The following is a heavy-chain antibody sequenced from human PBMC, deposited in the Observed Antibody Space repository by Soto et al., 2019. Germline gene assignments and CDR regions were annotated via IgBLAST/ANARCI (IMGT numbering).Heavy chain of an antibody. CDR1: GYSFPSQW. D-gene: IGHD1-26*01. Sequence: PGESLKISCKGSGYSFPSQWIGWVRQMPGKGLEWMGNIYPADSDTRYSPSLQGQVIISVDKSISTAYLQWTRLKASDTAIYYCAKSIEGGPMDVWGQGTTVTVSS. CDR2: IYPADSDT. V-gene: IGHV5-51*01. CDR3: AKSIEGGPMDV. J-gene: IGHJ6*02.